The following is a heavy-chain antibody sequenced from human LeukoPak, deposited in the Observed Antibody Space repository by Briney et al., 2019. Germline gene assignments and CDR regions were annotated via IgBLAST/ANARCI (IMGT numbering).Heavy chain of an antibody. J-gene: IGHJ3*02. CDR1: GYTFTSYY. D-gene: IGHD2-2*01. V-gene: IGHV1-46*01. Sequence: ASVKVSCKASGYTFTSYYMHWVRQAPGQGLEWMGIINPNGGSTSYAQKFQGRVIMTRDTSTSTVYMELSSLRSEDTAVYYCARDPEGYCSSTSCPRNAFDIWGQGTMVTVSS. CDR2: INPNGGST. CDR3: ARDPEGYCSSTSCPRNAFDI.